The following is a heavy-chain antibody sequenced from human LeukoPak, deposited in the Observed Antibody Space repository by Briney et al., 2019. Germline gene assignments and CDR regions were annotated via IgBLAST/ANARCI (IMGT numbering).Heavy chain of an antibody. CDR1: GVSISSYY. D-gene: IGHD3-3*02. J-gene: IGHJ4*02. Sequence: SETLSLTCTVSGVSISSYYRSWIRQPPGKGLEWIGYIYYSGSTNYNPSLKSRVTISVDTSKNQFSLNLSSVTAADTAVYYCARGGDSKHLVNWGQGTLVTVSS. V-gene: IGHV4-59*01. CDR3: ARGGDSKHLVN. CDR2: IYYSGST.